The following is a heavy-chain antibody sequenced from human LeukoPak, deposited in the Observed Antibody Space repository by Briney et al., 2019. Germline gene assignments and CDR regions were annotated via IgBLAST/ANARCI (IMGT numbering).Heavy chain of an antibody. J-gene: IGHJ4*02. CDR1: GYTFTGYY. CDR2: INPNSGGT. CDR3: ARDVGEYCSSTNCYASHY. D-gene: IGHD2-2*01. V-gene: IGHV1-2*02. Sequence: ASVKVSCKASGYTFTGYYMHWVRQAPGQGLEGMGWINPNSGGTNYAQKFQGGVTMTRDTSITTAYMELSSLRSDDTAVYYCARDVGEYCSSTNCYASHYWGQGTLVTVSS.